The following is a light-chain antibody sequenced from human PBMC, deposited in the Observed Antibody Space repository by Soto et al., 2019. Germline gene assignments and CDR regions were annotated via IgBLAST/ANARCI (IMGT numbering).Light chain of an antibody. CDR1: RSDVGGYNY. CDR3: CSYTTSNTRQIV. Sequence: QSALTQPAPLSGSPGQSITISRTGTRSDVGGYNYVSWYQHPPGKAPKLMIYDVSNRPSGVSNRFSGSKSGNTASLTISGLQPEDEADYYCCSYTTSNTRQIVFGTGTKVTVL. V-gene: IGLV2-14*03. CDR2: DVS. J-gene: IGLJ1*01.